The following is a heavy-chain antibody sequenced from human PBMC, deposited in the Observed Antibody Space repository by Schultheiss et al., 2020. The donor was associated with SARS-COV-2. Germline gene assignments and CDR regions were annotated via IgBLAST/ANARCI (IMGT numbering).Heavy chain of an antibody. J-gene: IGHJ3*01. D-gene: IGHD4-23*01. V-gene: IGHV3-33*03. CDR1: GFTFSSYV. CDR2: IRFDGSNQ. CDR3: TERYYGGV. Sequence: GESLKISCAASGFTFSSYVMHWVRQAPGKGLEWVAVIRFDGSNQYYADSVKGRFTISRDNAKNSLYLQMNSLRAEDTAVYYCTERYYGGVWGRGTVVTVSS.